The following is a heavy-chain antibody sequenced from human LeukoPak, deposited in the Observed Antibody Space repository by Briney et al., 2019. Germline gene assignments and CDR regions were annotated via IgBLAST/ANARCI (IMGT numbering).Heavy chain of an antibody. CDR3: ARDNYMDV. CDR2: ISSSGSTL. Sequence: GGSLRLSCAASGFTFSDYYMTWLRQTPGQGLEWVSYISSSGSTLYHADSVKGRFTISRDNAKNSLYLQISSLRAEGTAVYFCARDNYMDVWGKGTTVTVSS. V-gene: IGHV3-11*01. J-gene: IGHJ6*03. CDR1: GFTFSDYY.